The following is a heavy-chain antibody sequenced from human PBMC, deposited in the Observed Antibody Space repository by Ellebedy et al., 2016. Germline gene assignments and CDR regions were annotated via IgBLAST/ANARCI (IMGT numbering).Heavy chain of an antibody. CDR3: AKDGGLGRWLLGWYFDL. CDR2: ISFDGSNK. D-gene: IGHD5-24*01. Sequence: GESLKISXAASGFTFSSHGMHWVRQAPGKGLEWVAVISFDGSNKYYADSVKGRFTISRDNSKNTLYLQMNSLRAEDTAVYYCAKDGGLGRWLLGWYFDLWGRGTLVTVSS. CDR1: GFTFSSHG. J-gene: IGHJ2*01. V-gene: IGHV3-30*18.